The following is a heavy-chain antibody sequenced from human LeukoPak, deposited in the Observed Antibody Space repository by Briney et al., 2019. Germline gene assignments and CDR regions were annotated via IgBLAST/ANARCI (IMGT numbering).Heavy chain of an antibody. V-gene: IGHV1-46*01. J-gene: IGHJ4*02. CDR2: INPSGGST. CDR1: GYTFTSYY. CDR3: ARWIHLFQYFDY. Sequence: GASVKVSCKAFGYTFTSYYMHWVRQAPGQGLEWMGIINPSGGSTNYAQKFQGRVTVTRDTSTSTVYMELSSLRSEDTAVYYCARWIHLFQYFDYWGQGTLVTVSS. D-gene: IGHD5-18*01.